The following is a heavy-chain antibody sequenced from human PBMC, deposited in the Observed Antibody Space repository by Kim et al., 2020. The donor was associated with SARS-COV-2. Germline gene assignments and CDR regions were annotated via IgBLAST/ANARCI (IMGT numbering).Heavy chain of an antibody. CDR1: GYTFTSYA. CDR2: INAGNGNT. D-gene: IGHD3-10*01. J-gene: IGHJ6*02. Sequence: ASVKVSCKASGYTFTSYAMHWVRQAPGQRLEWMGWINAGNGNTKYSQKFQGRVTITRDTSASTAYMELSSLRSEDTAVYYCARGGSGSYAPRGGMDVWGQGTTVTVSS. CDR3: ARGGSGSYAPRGGMDV. V-gene: IGHV1-3*01.